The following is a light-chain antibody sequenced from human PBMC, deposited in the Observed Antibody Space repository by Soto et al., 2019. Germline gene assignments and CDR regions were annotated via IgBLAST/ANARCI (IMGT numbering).Light chain of an antibody. CDR2: DAS. V-gene: IGKV3-15*01. CDR3: QQHANWPLT. CDR1: QSVGSN. Sequence: IVETQSPATLSVSPGERVTLSCRASQSVGSNLAWYQQRPGQAPRLLIYDASTRATGIPDRFSGSGSGTEFTLTISSLQSEDFAVYYCQQHANWPLTFGGGTKVEIK. J-gene: IGKJ4*01.